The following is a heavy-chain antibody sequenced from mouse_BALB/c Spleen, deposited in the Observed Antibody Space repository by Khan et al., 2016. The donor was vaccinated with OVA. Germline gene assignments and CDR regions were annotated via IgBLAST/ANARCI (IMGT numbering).Heavy chain of an antibody. Sequence: QLEESGPGLVKPSQSLSLTCTVTGYSITSGYAWNWIRQFPGNKLEWMGYISYSGVTSYTPSLKSRISITRDTSKNQFFLQLNSVTTEDTATYYCARGNYYGYYFDYWGQGTTLTDSS. V-gene: IGHV3-2*02. CDR2: ISYSGVT. D-gene: IGHD1-1*01. CDR1: GYSITSGYA. CDR3: ARGNYYGYYFDY. J-gene: IGHJ2*01.